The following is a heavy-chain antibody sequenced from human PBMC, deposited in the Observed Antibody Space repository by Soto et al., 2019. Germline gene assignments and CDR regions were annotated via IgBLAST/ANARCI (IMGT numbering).Heavy chain of an antibody. V-gene: IGHV1-2*04. CDR1: GYTFTGYY. CDR2: INPNSGGT. J-gene: IGHJ6*02. CDR3: ARSLGDCISTSCYGMDV. D-gene: IGHD2-2*01. Sequence: XSVKVSCKASGYTFTGYYMHWVRQAPGQGLEWMGWINPNSGGTNYAQKFQGWVTMTRDTSISTAYMELSRLRSDDTAVYYCARSLGDCISTSCYGMDVWGQGTTVTVSS.